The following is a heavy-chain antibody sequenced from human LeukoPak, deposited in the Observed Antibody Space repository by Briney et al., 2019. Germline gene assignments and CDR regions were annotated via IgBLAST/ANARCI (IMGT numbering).Heavy chain of an antibody. CDR3: ARDPYYGSGAGGY. V-gene: IGHV3-64*04. D-gene: IGHD3-10*01. CDR2: TSSNGGST. Sequence: PGGSLRLSCSASGFTFSTYSMHWVRQAPGEGLEYVSATSSNGGSTYYSDSVKGRFTISRDNSKNTLYLQMNSLRAEDTAVYYCARDPYYGSGAGGYWGQGTLVTVSS. J-gene: IGHJ4*02. CDR1: GFTFSTYS.